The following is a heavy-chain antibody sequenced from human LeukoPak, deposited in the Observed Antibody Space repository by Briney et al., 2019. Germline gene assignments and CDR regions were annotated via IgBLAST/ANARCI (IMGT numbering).Heavy chain of an antibody. Sequence: SQTLSLTCAISGDIISSNGVAWIWIRQSPSRGLEWLGRTYFRSMWYNDYALSVKSRVTINPDTSKNQFSLQLNSVTPEDTAVYYCARQRGAFDYWGQGTLVTVSS. CDR3: ARQRGAFDY. CDR2: TYFRSMWYN. D-gene: IGHD1-26*01. CDR1: GDIISSNGVA. J-gene: IGHJ4*02. V-gene: IGHV6-1*01.